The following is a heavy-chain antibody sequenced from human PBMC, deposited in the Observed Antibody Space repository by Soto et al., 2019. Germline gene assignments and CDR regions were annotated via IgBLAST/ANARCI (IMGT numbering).Heavy chain of an antibody. V-gene: IGHV4-39*01. J-gene: IGHJ5*02. D-gene: IGHD2-8*01. CDR3: ARHVDIVLMVYAIRGNWFDP. CDR2: IYYSGST. Sequence: QLQLQESGPGLVKPSETLSLTCTVSGGSISSSSYYWGWLRQPPGKGLEWIGSIYYSGSTYYNPSLKSRVTISVDTSKNQFSLKLSSVTAADTAVYYCARHVDIVLMVYAIRGNWFDPWGQGTLVTVSS. CDR1: GGSISSSSYY.